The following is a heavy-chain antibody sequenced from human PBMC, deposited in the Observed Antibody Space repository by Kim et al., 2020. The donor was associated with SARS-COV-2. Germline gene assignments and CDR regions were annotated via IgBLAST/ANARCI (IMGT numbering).Heavy chain of an antibody. Sequence: SVKVSCKASGGTFSSYAISWVRQAPGQGLEWMGGIIPIFGTANYAQKFQGRVTITADESTSTAYMELSSLRSEDAAVYYCARVRSPLSIVVVPAAIDRGPYYGMDVWGQGTTVTVSS. CDR2: IIPIFGTA. CDR3: ARVRSPLSIVVVPAAIDRGPYYGMDV. V-gene: IGHV1-69*13. J-gene: IGHJ6*02. CDR1: GGTFSSYA. D-gene: IGHD2-2*01.